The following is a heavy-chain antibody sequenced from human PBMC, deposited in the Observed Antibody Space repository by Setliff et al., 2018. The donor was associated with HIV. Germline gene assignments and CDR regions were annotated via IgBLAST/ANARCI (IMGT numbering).Heavy chain of an antibody. CDR1: GLSLSTSGVG. CDR2: IYWNNNK. V-gene: IGHV2-5*01. CDR3: AYSGRQLRGPYFDF. D-gene: IGHD1-1*01. Sequence: SGPTLVNPTPTLTLTCTFSGLSLSTSGVGVGWIRQSPGKALEWLAFIYWNNNKHYTTSLKSRLTVTKDTSKNRVVFTMTNMDPVDTATYYCAYSGRQLRGPYFDFWGQGTPVTVSS. J-gene: IGHJ4*02.